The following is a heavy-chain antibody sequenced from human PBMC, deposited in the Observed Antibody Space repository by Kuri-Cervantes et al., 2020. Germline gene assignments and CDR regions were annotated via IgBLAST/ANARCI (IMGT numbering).Heavy chain of an antibody. Sequence: LSLTCAASGFTFSDYYMSWIRQAPGKGLEWVSYISSSGSTIYYADSVKGRFTISRDNAKNSLYLQMNSLRAEDTALYYCARVVPTEDAFDIWGQGTMVTVSS. CDR2: ISSSGSTI. CDR3: ARVVPTEDAFDI. J-gene: IGHJ3*02. D-gene: IGHD1-26*01. CDR1: GFTFSDYY. V-gene: IGHV3-11*04.